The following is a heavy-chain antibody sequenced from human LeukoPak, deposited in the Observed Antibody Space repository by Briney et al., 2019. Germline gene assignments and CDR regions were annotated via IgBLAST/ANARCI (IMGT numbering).Heavy chain of an antibody. V-gene: IGHV1-18*01. J-gene: IGHJ4*02. CDR3: ARLAQDYGDY. D-gene: IGHD3-3*02. CDR1: GYTFSSYG. CDR2: ISAYNGNT. Sequence: ASVKVSCKASGYTFSSYGISWVRQAPGQGLEWMGWISAYNGNTNYAQKFQGRVTITTDESTSTAYMELSSLRSEDTAVYYCARLAQDYGDYWGQGTLVTVSS.